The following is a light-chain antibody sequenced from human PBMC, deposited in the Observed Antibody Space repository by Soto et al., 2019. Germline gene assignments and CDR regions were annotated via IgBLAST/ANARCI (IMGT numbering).Light chain of an antibody. V-gene: IGKV3-11*01. CDR3: QQRHMWPIT. Sequence: EVVLTQSPVTLSLSPGEGATLSCRASQSFRGLLAWYKQKPGQATRLLIYDAYNRATGIPPRFSGSGSGTDFTLTISSLEPEDSAVYYCQQRHMWPITFGQGTRLEIK. CDR1: QSFRGL. CDR2: DAY. J-gene: IGKJ5*01.